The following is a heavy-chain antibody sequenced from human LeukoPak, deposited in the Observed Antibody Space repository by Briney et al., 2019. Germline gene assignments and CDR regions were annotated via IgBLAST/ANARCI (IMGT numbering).Heavy chain of an antibody. D-gene: IGHD3-3*01. V-gene: IGHV4-39*06. CDR3: ARVYAIFGVVISYYFDY. CDR1: GGSISSSSYY. Sequence: SETLSLTCTVSGGSISSSSYYWGWIRQPPGKGLEWIGSIYYSGSTYYNPPLESRVTISVDTSKNQFTLKLSSVTAADTAVYYCARVYAIFGVVISYYFDYWGQGTLVTVSS. CDR2: IYYSGST. J-gene: IGHJ4*02.